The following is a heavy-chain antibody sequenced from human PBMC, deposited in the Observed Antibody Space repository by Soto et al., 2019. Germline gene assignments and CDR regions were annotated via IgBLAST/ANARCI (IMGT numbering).Heavy chain of an antibody. Sequence: PGGSLRLSCAASGFTFSSYAMHWVRQAPGKGLEWVAVISYDGSNKYYADSVKGRFTISRDNSKNTLYLQMNSLRAEDTAVYYCAKALTFEAGVVNLYYYYGMDVWGQGTTVTVSS. CDR1: GFTFSSYA. CDR3: AKALTFEAGVVNLYYYYGMDV. V-gene: IGHV3-30-3*01. D-gene: IGHD3-3*01. J-gene: IGHJ6*02. CDR2: ISYDGSNK.